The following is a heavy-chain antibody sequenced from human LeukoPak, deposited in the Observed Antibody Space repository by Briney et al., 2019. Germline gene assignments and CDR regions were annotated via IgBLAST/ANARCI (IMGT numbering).Heavy chain of an antibody. CDR3: GRHRSGSGTYFIDY. D-gene: IGHD3-10*01. CDR1: GFTFDDYA. J-gene: IGHJ4*02. CDR2: MKKDGSET. Sequence: PGRSLRPTCAASGFTFDDYAMHWVRQAPGKGLQWVANMKKDGSETKYGDFVKGRFTISRDNAKNSLYLQMNSLRAEDTAVYYCGRHRSGSGTYFIDYWGQGTLVSVSS. V-gene: IGHV3-7*01.